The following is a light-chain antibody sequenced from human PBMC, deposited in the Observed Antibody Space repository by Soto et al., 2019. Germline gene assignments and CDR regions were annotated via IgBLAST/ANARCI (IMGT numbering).Light chain of an antibody. CDR2: DAS. Sequence: EVGVSQSPASLSSSPGERVTLSCRASQNIRSSLAWYQQRPGQAPRLLIYDASTRATGIPPRFSGSGSGTDFTLTISRLEPEDFAVYYCQQYGNSPITFGQGTRLEI. J-gene: IGKJ5*01. CDR1: QNIRSS. CDR3: QQYGNSPIT. V-gene: IGKV3-20*01.